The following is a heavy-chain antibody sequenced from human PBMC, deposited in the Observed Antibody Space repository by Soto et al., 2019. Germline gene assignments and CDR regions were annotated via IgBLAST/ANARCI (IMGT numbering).Heavy chain of an antibody. CDR3: AREGCSGGSCSPFDY. D-gene: IGHD2-15*01. V-gene: IGHV3-33*01. CDR2: IWYDGSNK. CDR1: AFTFSSYG. Sequence: QVQLVESGGGVVQPGRSLRLSCAASAFTFSSYGMHWVRQAPGKGLEWVAVIWYDGSNKYYADSVKGRFTISRDNSKNTLYLQMNSLRAEDTAVYYCAREGCSGGSCSPFDYWGQGTLVTVSS. J-gene: IGHJ4*02.